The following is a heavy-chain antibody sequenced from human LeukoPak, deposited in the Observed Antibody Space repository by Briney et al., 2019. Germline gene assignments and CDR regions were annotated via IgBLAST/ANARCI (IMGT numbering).Heavy chain of an antibody. D-gene: IGHD5-18*01. CDR2: INPDGNKK. Sequence: PGGSLRLSCAVSGLTFSSSWMDWVRQAPGKGLEWVASINPDGNKKYSADSVKGRFTISRDNSKNTLYLQMNSLRAEDTAVYYCAKGFTAMVDYWGQGTLVTVSS. CDR1: GLTFSSSW. J-gene: IGHJ4*02. CDR3: AKGFTAMVDY. V-gene: IGHV3-7*03.